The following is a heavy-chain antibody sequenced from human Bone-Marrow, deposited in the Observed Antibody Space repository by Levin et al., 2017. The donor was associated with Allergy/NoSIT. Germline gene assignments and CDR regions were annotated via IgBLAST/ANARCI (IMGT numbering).Heavy chain of an antibody. CDR1: GFTFNNYG. Sequence: GGSLRLSCAASGFTFNNYGMNWVRQAPGKRLEYIAAISGSGDTIYKGDSVKGRFSISRDNSKNTLSLQMNSLRVEDTAVYYCAKDARSDYGDWYFDLWGRGTLVIVSS. CDR2: ISGSGDTI. V-gene: IGHV3-23*01. CDR3: AKDARSDYGDWYFDL. J-gene: IGHJ2*01. D-gene: IGHD4-17*01.